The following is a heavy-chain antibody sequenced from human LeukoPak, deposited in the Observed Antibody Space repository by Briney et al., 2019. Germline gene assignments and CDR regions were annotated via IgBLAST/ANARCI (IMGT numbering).Heavy chain of an antibody. V-gene: IGHV3-64*01. CDR2: ISSSGGST. D-gene: IGHD1-1*01. J-gene: IGHJ5*02. Sequence: GGSLRLSCAASGFSFSSYTMHWVRQAPGKGLEYVSAISSSGGSTYYVNSVKGRFTISRDNSKNTLYLQMGSLRAEDMAVYYCAKSTGTTSGWFDPWGQGTLVTVSS. CDR3: AKSTGTTSGWFDP. CDR1: GFSFSSYT.